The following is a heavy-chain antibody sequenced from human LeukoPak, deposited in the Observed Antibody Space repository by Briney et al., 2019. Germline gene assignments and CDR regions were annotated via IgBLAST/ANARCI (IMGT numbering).Heavy chain of an antibody. V-gene: IGHV1-69*13. CDR1: GGTFSSHA. CDR3: ARDSGGGNPDYYFDY. D-gene: IGHD4-23*01. J-gene: IGHJ4*02. CDR2: IIPIFGTA. Sequence: GASVKVSCKASGGTFSSHAISWVRQAPGQGLEWMGGIIPIFGTANYAQKFQGRVTITADESTSTAYMELSSLRSEDTAVYYCARDSGGGNPDYYFDYWGQGTLVTVSS.